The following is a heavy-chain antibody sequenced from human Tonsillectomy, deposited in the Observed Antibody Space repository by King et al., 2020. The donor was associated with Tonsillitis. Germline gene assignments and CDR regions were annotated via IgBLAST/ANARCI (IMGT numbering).Heavy chain of an antibody. Sequence: VQLVESGGGLVKPGGSLRLSCAASGFTFSNAWMSWVRQAPGKGLEWVGRIKSNTDGGTKDYAAPVKGRFTISRDDSKNTLYLQMNSMKTADTAVYYCTTAARYDYVWGSYRPDWGQGTLVTVSS. CDR2: IKSNTDGGTK. V-gene: IGHV3-15*01. CDR3: TTAARYDYVWGSYRPD. J-gene: IGHJ4*02. D-gene: IGHD3-16*02. CDR1: GFTFSNAW.